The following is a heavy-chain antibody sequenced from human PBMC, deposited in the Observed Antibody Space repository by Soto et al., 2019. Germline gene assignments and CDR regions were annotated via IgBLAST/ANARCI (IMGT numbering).Heavy chain of an antibody. D-gene: IGHD2-2*02. Sequence: QVQLVQSGAEVKKPGSSVKVSCKASGGTFSSYAISWVRQAPGQGLEWMGGIIPIFGTANYAQKFQGRVTITADESTSTAYMELSSLRSEDTAVYYCAREDRDIVVVPAAIRDYYYGMDVWGQGTTVTVSS. J-gene: IGHJ6*02. CDR2: IIPIFGTA. V-gene: IGHV1-69*01. CDR1: GGTFSSYA. CDR3: AREDRDIVVVPAAIRDYYYGMDV.